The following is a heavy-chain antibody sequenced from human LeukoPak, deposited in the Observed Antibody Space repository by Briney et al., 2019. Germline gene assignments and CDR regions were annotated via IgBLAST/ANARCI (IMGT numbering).Heavy chain of an antibody. CDR1: GGSVNSGGDY. Sequence: SETLSLTCTVSGGSVNSGGDYWKWIRQPPGKGLEWIGYIYYSGRTNYNPSLKSPVTLSVDTSKNQFSLKLSSVTAADTAVYYCARAAYRGSYHSDSWGQGTLVTVSS. CDR3: ARAAYRGSYHSDS. V-gene: IGHV4-61*08. CDR2: IYYSGRT. J-gene: IGHJ4*02. D-gene: IGHD1-26*01.